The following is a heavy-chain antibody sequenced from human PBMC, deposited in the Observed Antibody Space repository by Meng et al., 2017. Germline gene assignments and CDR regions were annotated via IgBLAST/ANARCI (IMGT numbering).Heavy chain of an antibody. CDR3: AKCRRSSGYDY. CDR1: GFTFSSYA. V-gene: IGHV3-23*01. J-gene: IGHJ4*02. CDR2: ISGSDGST. D-gene: IGHD3-22*01. Sequence: LVLGGGLGEPGGSLGLSCASSGFTFSSYAMSWVREARGKGLGGVSAISGSDGSTYYADSVKGRFTISRDNSKNTLYLQMNSLRAEDTAVYYCAKCRRSSGYDYWGQGTLVTVSS.